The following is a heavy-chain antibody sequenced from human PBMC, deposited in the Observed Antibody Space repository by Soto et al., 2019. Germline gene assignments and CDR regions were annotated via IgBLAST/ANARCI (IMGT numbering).Heavy chain of an antibody. D-gene: IGHD3-3*01. V-gene: IGHV3-23*01. CDR1: GFSLGGSG. Sequence: GGSLRLSCAASGFSLGGSGMSWVRQSPGKGLEWVSAISGSGGSTYYADSVKGRFTISRDNSKNTLYLQMNSLRAEDTAVYYCAKERGLYYDFWSGYYPEKNAEYFQHWGQGTLVTVSS. J-gene: IGHJ1*01. CDR2: ISGSGGST. CDR3: AKERGLYYDFWSGYYPEKNAEYFQH.